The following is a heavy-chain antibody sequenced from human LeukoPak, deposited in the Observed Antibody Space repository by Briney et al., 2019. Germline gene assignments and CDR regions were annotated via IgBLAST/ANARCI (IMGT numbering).Heavy chain of an antibody. CDR3: ARDRKEYYDSSGYYYGQLGFDY. V-gene: IGHV1-18*01. D-gene: IGHD3-22*01. J-gene: IGHJ4*02. CDR1: GYTFTSYG. Sequence: ASVKVSCKASGYTFTSYGISWVRQAPGQGLEWMGWISAYNGNTNYAQKLQGRVTMTTDTSTSTAYMELRSLRSDDTAVYYCARDRKEYYDSSGYYYGQLGFDYWGQGTLLTVSS. CDR2: ISAYNGNT.